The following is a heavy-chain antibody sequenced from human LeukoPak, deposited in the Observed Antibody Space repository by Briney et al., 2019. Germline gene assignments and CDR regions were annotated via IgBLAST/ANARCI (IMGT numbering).Heavy chain of an antibody. CDR2: IYYSGST. Sequence: PSETLSLTCTVSGGSISSHYWSWIRQPPGKGLEWIGYIYYSGSTNYNPSLKSRVTISVDTSKNQFSLKLGSVTAADTAVYYCASTPSGYDLGGAFDIWGQGTMVTVSS. CDR1: GGSISSHY. D-gene: IGHD5-12*01. CDR3: ASTPSGYDLGGAFDI. V-gene: IGHV4-59*11. J-gene: IGHJ3*02.